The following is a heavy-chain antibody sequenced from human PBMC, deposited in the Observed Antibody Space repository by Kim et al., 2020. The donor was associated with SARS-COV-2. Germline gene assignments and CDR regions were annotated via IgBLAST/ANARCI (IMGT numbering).Heavy chain of an antibody. J-gene: IGHJ4*02. V-gene: IGHV5-10-1*01. CDR2: IDPSDSYT. D-gene: IGHD6-19*01. CDR3: ARRTAVAGRVDY. Sequence: GGSLRLSCKGSGYSFTSYWISWVRQMPGKGLEWMGRIDPSDSYTNYSPSFQGHVTISADKSISTAYLQWSSLKASDTAMYYCARRTAVAGRVDYWGQGTLVTVSS. CDR1: GYSFTSYW.